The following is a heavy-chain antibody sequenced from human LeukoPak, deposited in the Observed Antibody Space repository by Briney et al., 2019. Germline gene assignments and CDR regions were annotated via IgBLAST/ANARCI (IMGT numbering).Heavy chain of an antibody. J-gene: IGHJ4*02. CDR1: GGSIGTEEY. V-gene: IGHV4-4*02. CDR3: ARWPVIGTARYFDY. D-gene: IGHD1-7*01. Sequence: PSETLSLTCTVSGGSIGTEEYWSWVRQPPGKGLEWIGEIYYSGITNYNPSLKSRVTISIDKPKNQFSLNLNSVTAAGTAVYYCARWPVIGTARYFDYWGQGNLVTVSA. CDR2: IYYSGIT.